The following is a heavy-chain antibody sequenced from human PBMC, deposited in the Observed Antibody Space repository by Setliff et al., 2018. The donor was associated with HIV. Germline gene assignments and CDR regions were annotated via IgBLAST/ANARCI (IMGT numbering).Heavy chain of an antibody. CDR2: ISGSGSPI. CDR3: ATGSYRSVWYGFDY. V-gene: IGHV3-48*03. CDR1: GFIFSTYE. Sequence: PGGSLRLSCAASGFIFSTYEMNWVRQAPGKGLEWVSYISGSGSPIYHADSVEGRFTTSRDNAKNSLYLLMDSLGVEDTAVYYCATGSYRSVWYGFDYWGQGTRVTVSS. D-gene: IGHD6-19*01. J-gene: IGHJ4*02.